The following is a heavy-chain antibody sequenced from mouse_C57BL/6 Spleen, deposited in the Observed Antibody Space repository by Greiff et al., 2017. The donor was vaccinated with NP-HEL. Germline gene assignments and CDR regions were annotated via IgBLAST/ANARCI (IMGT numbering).Heavy chain of an antibody. CDR1: GYTFTNYW. CDR3: ARWGGTRYFDV. J-gene: IGHJ1*03. Sequence: QVQLKESGAELVRPGTSVKMSCKASGYTFTNYWIGWAKQRPGHGLEWIGDIYPGGGYTNYNEKFKGKATLTADKSSSTAYMQFSSLTSEDSAIYYCARWGGTRYFDVWGTGTTVTVSS. D-gene: IGHD4-1*01. CDR2: IYPGGGYT. V-gene: IGHV1-63*01.